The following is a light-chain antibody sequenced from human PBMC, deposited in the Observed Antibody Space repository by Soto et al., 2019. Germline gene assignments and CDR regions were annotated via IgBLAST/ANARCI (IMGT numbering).Light chain of an antibody. CDR3: QKFKSAPCT. CDR2: AAS. Sequence: DIQMTQSKSSLAASVVDRVTIPCRASQVISNYLAWYKQKPGKVPKLLIYAASTLQSWVPSRFSGSGSGTYFNLTISSLQPEDVAIYYCQKFKSAPCTFGPGTKVVI. J-gene: IGKJ3*01. CDR1: QVISNY. V-gene: IGKV1-27*01.